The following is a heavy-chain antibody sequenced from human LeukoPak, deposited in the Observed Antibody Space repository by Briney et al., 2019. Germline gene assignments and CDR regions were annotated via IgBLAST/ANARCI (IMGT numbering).Heavy chain of an antibody. CDR1: GGSISSGGYS. CDR2: IYHSGST. V-gene: IGHV4-30-2*01. CDR3: ARDSRVPNGYNHYFDY. D-gene: IGHD5-24*01. J-gene: IGHJ4*02. Sequence: PSETLSLTCAVSGGSISSGGYSWSWIRQPPGKGLEWIGYIYHSGSTYYNPSLKSRVTISVDRSKNQFSLKLNSVTAADTAVYYCARDSRVPNGYNHYFDYWGQGTLVTVSS.